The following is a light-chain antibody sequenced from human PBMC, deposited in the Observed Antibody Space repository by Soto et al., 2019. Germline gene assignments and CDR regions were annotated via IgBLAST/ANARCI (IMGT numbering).Light chain of an antibody. CDR2: KAS. CDR3: QQYNVYST. J-gene: IGKJ4*01. V-gene: IGKV1-5*03. Sequence: DIQMTQSPSTLSASIGDRVNNTFRASQSISSWLAWYQQKPGKAPKVLIYKASNLESGVPSRFSGSGSETEFTLTISSLQPDDFATYYCQQYNVYSTFGGGTKVDIK. CDR1: QSISSW.